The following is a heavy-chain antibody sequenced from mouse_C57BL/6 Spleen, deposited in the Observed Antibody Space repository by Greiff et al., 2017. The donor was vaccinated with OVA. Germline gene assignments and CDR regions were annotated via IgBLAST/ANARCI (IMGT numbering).Heavy chain of an antibody. V-gene: IGHV1-82*01. CDR1: GYAFSSSW. Sequence: LVESGPELVKPGASVKISCKASGYAFSSSWMNWVKQRPGKGLEWIGRIYPGDGDTNYNGKFKGKATLTADKSSSTAYMQLSSLTSEDSAVYFCARGGSLYWYFDVWGTGTTVTVSS. CDR2: IYPGDGDT. D-gene: IGHD1-1*02. CDR3: ARGGSLYWYFDV. J-gene: IGHJ1*03.